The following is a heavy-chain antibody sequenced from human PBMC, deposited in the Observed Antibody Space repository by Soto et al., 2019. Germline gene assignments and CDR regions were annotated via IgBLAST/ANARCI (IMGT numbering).Heavy chain of an antibody. Sequence: ASVKVSCKASGYTFTSYDINWVRQATGQGLEWMGWMNPNSGNTGYAQKFQGRVTMTRNTSISTAYMELSSLRSEDTAVYYCARDRDNWGSTFDYWGQGTLVTVSS. CDR2: MNPNSGNT. V-gene: IGHV1-8*01. CDR1: GYTFTSYD. D-gene: IGHD7-27*01. J-gene: IGHJ4*02. CDR3: ARDRDNWGSTFDY.